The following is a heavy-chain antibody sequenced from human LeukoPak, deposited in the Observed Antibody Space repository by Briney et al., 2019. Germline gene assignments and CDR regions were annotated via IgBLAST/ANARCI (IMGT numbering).Heavy chain of an antibody. CDR1: GGTFSSYA. J-gene: IGHJ5*02. V-gene: IGHV1-69*13. CDR2: IIPIFGTA. Sequence: SVKVSCKASGGTFSSYAISWVRQAPGQGLEWMGGIIPIFGTANYAQKFQGRVTITADESTSTAYMELSSLRSEDTAVYYCARDCHDGGLRYFDWLLTNYWFDPWGQGTLVTVSS. CDR3: ARDCHDGGLRYFDWLLTNYWFDP. D-gene: IGHD3-9*01.